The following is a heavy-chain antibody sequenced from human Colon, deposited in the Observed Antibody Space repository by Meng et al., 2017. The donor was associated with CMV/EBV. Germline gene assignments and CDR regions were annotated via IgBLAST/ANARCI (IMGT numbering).Heavy chain of an antibody. CDR1: GYSISSGYY. J-gene: IGHJ4*02. Sequence: SETLSLTCTVSGYSISSGYYWGWIRQPPGKGLEWIGSIYHSGSTYYNPSLKSRVTISVDTSKNQFSLKLSSVTAADTAMYYCVRGLWFGEVDYWGQGTLVTVSS. V-gene: IGHV4-38-2*02. CDR3: VRGLWFGEVDY. CDR2: IYHSGST. D-gene: IGHD3-10*01.